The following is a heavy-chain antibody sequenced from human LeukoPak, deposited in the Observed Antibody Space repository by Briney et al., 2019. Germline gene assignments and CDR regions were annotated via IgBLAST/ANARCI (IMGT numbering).Heavy chain of an antibody. V-gene: IGHV3-23*01. CDR3: AKGPVGANPFDY. CDR2: ISGSGGST. CDR1: GFTFSSYS. Sequence: GGSLRLSCAASGFTFSSYSMNWVRQAPGKGLEWVSAISGSGGSTYYADSVKGRFTISRDNSKNTLYLQMNSLRAEDTAVYYCAKGPVGANPFDYWGQGTLVTVSS. J-gene: IGHJ4*02. D-gene: IGHD1-26*01.